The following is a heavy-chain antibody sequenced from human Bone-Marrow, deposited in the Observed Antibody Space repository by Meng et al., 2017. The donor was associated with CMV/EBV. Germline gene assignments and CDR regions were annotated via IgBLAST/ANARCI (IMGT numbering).Heavy chain of an antibody. V-gene: IGHV3-7*01. D-gene: IGHD6-6*01. J-gene: IGHJ2*01. CDR2: IRPDGGEQ. CDR1: GFNFGKHW. Sequence: GESLKISCAASGFNFGKHWMSWVRQAPERGLEWVATIRPDGGEQYYADFVQGRFIVSRDNTENTLYLQMNSLRVEDTAVYYCARENSDSSRYFDLWGRGTLVTVSS. CDR3: ARENSDSSRYFDL.